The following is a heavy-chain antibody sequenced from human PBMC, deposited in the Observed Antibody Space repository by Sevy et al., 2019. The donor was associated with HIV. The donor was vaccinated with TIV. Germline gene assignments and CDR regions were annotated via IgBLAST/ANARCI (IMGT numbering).Heavy chain of an antibody. CDR3: ARLSLSRGVTTGSYYFDY. Sequence: SETLSLTCTVSGGSISSSSYYWGWIRQPPGKGLEWIGSIYYSGSTYYNPSLKSRVTISVDTSKNQFSLKLSSVTAADTALYYCARLSLSRGVTTGSYYFDYWGQGTLVTVSS. V-gene: IGHV4-39*01. CDR1: GGSISSSSYY. J-gene: IGHJ4*02. CDR2: IYYSGST. D-gene: IGHD1-1*01.